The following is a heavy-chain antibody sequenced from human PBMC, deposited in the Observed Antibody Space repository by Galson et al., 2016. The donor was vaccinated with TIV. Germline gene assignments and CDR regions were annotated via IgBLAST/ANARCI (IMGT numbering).Heavy chain of an antibody. CDR2: ISYSGST. Sequence: LSLTCTVSGGSVSSGSYYWSWIRQPPGKGLEYIGYISYSGSTNYNSSLKSRVTISVDTSKNQFSLRLKSVTPADTAVYYCARAVGSYDDNWFDPWGQGTLVTVSS. D-gene: IGHD5-12*01. J-gene: IGHJ5*02. CDR3: ARAVGSYDDNWFDP. V-gene: IGHV4-61*01. CDR1: GGSVSSGSYY.